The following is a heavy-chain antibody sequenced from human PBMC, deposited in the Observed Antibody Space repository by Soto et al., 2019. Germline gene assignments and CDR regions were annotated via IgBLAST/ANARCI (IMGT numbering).Heavy chain of an antibody. CDR1: GYTFTSYG. V-gene: IGHV1-18*04. J-gene: IGHJ4*02. Sequence: GASVKVSCKASGYTFTSYGISWVRQAPGQGLEWMGWISAYNGNTNYAQKLQGRVTMTTDTSTSTAYMELRSLRSDDTAVYYCARGNSRWFGELDFDYWGQGTLVTVSS. D-gene: IGHD3-10*01. CDR3: ARGNSRWFGELDFDY. CDR2: ISAYNGNT.